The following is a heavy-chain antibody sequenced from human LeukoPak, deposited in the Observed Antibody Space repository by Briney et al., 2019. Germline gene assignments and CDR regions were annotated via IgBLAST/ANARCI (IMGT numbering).Heavy chain of an antibody. CDR1: GGSISSYY. V-gene: IGHV4-59*01. Sequence: TSETLSLTCTVSGGSISSYYWSWIRQSPGKGLECIGYIHYTGSTNYNPSLRSRVTISVETSKNQFSLKLKSVTAADTAVYYCARGGYYGSGNDFRFDPWGQGTLVTVSS. CDR3: ARGGYYGSGNDFRFDP. CDR2: IHYTGST. J-gene: IGHJ5*02. D-gene: IGHD3-10*01.